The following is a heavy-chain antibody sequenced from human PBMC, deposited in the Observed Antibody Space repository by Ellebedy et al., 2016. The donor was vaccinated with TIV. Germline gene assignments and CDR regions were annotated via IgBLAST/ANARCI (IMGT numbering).Heavy chain of an antibody. D-gene: IGHD3-10*01. CDR2: IYPGDSDT. CDR3: ATWESHITMVRGNDAFDI. V-gene: IGHV5-51*01. CDR1: GYSFTSYW. Sequence: GESLKISCKGSGYSFTSYWIGWVRQMPGKGLEWMGIIYPGDSDTRYSPSFQGQVTISADKSISTAYLQWSSLKASDTAMYYCATWESHITMVRGNDAFDIWGQGTMVTVSS. J-gene: IGHJ3*02.